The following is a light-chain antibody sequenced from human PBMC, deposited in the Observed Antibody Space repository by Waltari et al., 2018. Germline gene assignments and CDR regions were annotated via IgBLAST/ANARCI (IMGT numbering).Light chain of an antibody. CDR2: QDT. V-gene: IGLV3-1*01. CDR1: KLGDKY. Sequence: SYELTQPPSVSVSPGQTASITCSGDKLGDKYVCWYQQKPGQSPVLVIYQDTKRPSGSPERFSGSNSGNTATLTISGTQAMDEADYYCQAWDSSTPYVFGPGTKVTVL. J-gene: IGLJ1*01. CDR3: QAWDSSTPYV.